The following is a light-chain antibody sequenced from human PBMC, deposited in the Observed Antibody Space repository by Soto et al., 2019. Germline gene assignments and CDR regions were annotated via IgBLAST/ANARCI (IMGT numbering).Light chain of an antibody. J-gene: IGKJ2*02. Sequence: EIVLTQSPGTLPLSPGERATLSCRASQSVSSNFLAWYQQKPGQAPKLLISGASSRATGIPDRFSGSGSGTDFTLTICRLEPEDFALYSCQQYGSSPGTFGQGTKLEIK. V-gene: IGKV3-20*01. CDR1: QSVSSNF. CDR3: QQYGSSPGT. CDR2: GAS.